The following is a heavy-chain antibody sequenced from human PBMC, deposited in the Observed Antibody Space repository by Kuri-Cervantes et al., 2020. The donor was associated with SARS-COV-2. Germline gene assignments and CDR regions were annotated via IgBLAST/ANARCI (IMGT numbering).Heavy chain of an antibody. CDR1: GFTFSSYS. CDR3: AREPGVSVAGTLVDSRGMDV. CDR2: ISSSSSYI. D-gene: IGHD6-19*01. V-gene: IGHV3-21*01. Sequence: ETLSLTCAASGFTFSSYSMNWVRQAPGKGLEWVSSISSSSSYIYYADSVKGRFTISRDNAKNSLYLQMNSLRAEDTAIYFCAREPGVSVAGTLVDSRGMDVWGKGTTVTVSS. J-gene: IGHJ6*03.